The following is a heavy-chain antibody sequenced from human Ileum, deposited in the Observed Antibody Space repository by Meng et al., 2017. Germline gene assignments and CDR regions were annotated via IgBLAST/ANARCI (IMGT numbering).Heavy chain of an antibody. D-gene: IGHD3-22*01. CDR2: ISDSGNTT. CDR1: GFTFTTYA. CDR3: ARDPLINNFYFDY. V-gene: IGHV3-23*01. J-gene: IGHJ4*02. Sequence: GESLKISCAASGFTFTTYAMTWVRQAPGKGLEWVSLISDSGNTTYYADSVRGRFTISRDNSKNTLYLQMSSLRADDTAIYFCARDPLINNFYFDYWGLGTLVTVSS.